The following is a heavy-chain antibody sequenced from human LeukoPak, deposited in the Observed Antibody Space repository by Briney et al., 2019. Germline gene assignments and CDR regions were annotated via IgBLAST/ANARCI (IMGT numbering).Heavy chain of an antibody. CDR2: IRYDGSNK. CDR1: GLTFSSYG. Sequence: QTGGSLRLSCAASGLTFSSYGMPWVRQAPGKGLEWVAFIRYDGSNKYYADSVKGRFTISRDNSKNTLYLQMNSLRAEDTAVYYCAKDPKSYYYMDVWGKGTTVTVSS. CDR3: AKDPKSYYYMDV. V-gene: IGHV3-30*02. J-gene: IGHJ6*03.